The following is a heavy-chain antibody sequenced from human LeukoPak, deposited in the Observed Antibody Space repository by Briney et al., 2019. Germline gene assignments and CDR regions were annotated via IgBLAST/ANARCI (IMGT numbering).Heavy chain of an antibody. CDR1: GFTVSSNY. V-gene: IGHV4-59*02. J-gene: IGHJ4*02. CDR2: IYYSGST. D-gene: IGHD3-3*01. Sequence: GSLRLSXAASGFTVSSNYMSWVRQAPGKGMEWIGYIYYSGSTNYNPSLKSRVTISVDTSKNQFSLKLSSVTAADTAVYYCARGYDFWSGLFDYWGQGTLVTVSS. CDR3: ARGYDFWSGLFDY.